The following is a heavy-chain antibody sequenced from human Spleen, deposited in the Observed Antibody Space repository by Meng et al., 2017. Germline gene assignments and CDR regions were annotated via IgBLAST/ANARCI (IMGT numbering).Heavy chain of an antibody. Sequence: QVQLQRWGVGLLKPSETLSLNVVVFGGPLRDSYWSWIRQPPGKGWEWIGEINHSGRTNYNPSLESRATISVDTSQNNLSLKLSSVTAADTAVYYCARGMVYFGAGFDPWGQGTLVTVSS. V-gene: IGHV4-34*01. CDR3: ARGMVYFGAGFDP. D-gene: IGHD3-10*01. CDR1: GGPLRDSY. CDR2: INHSGRT. J-gene: IGHJ5*02.